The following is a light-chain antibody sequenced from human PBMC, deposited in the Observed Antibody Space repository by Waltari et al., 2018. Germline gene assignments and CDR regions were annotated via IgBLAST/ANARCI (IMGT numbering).Light chain of an antibody. CDR1: QTPIYTDGNTY. V-gene: IGKV2-30*01. J-gene: IGKJ1*01. Sequence: DVVMTQSPPSLPVTLGQPASMSCRSSQTPIYTDGNTYLSWFLQRPGQSPRRLIYKVSDRDPGVPDRFRGSGSGTDFTLRIKKVEAEDVGVYYCMQGTHWPWTFGQGTKMEIE. CDR2: KVS. CDR3: MQGTHWPWT.